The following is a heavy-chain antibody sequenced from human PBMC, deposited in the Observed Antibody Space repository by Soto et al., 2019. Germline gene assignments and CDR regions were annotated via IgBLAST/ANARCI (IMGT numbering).Heavy chain of an antibody. J-gene: IGHJ4*02. CDR2: ISPHTGGT. D-gene: IGHD1-26*01. Sequence: ASVKVSCKASGYTFNRYYMHWVRQAPGPGLEWMGWISPHTGGTTYAQKFQGRVTMTRDTSVSTAFMELSRLGSDDTAVYYCARDYPGGSYYDYWGQGTLVTVSS. CDR3: ARDYPGGSYYDY. V-gene: IGHV1-2*02. CDR1: GYTFNRYY.